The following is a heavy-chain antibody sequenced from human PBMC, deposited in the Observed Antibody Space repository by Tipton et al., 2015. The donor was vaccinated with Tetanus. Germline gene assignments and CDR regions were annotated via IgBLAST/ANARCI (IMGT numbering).Heavy chain of an antibody. CDR1: GYTFTGYY. CDR3: ARSQQQPSYYYGMDV. D-gene: IGHD6-13*01. V-gene: IGHV1-2*04. CDR2: INPNSGGT. Sequence: VQLVQSGAEVKKPGASVKVSCKASGYTFTGYYMHWVRQAPGQGLEWMGWINPNSGGTNYAQKFQGWVTMTRDTSISTAYMELSRLRSDDTAVYYCARSQQQPSYYYGMDVWGQGTTVTVSS. J-gene: IGHJ6*02.